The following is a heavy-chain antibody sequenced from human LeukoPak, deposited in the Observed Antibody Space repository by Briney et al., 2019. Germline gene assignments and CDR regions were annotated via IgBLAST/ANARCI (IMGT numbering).Heavy chain of an antibody. J-gene: IGHJ4*02. CDR3: ARVWDVTGYFDY. CDR2: IYYSGST. V-gene: IGHV4-59*01. Sequence: SETLSLTCTVSGGSISSYYWSWIRQPPGKGLEWIGYIYYSGSTNYNPSLKSRVTISVDTSKNQFSLKLSSVTAADTAVYYCARVWDVTGYFDYWGQGTLVNGSS. CDR1: GGSISSYY. D-gene: IGHD3-9*01.